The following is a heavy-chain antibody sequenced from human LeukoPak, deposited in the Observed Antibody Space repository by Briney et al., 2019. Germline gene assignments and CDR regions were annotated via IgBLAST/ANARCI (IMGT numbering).Heavy chain of an antibody. V-gene: IGHV1-18*01. CDR2: ISVYNGDT. CDR3: ARSGSYYNDYYYYGMDV. D-gene: IGHD3-10*01. Sequence: ASVKVSCKASGYTFNSYGITWVRQAPGQGLEWMGWISVYNGDTKYAQKFQDRVTVTADTSTSTAYMELRSLRSDDTAVYYCARSGSYYNDYYYYGMDVWGKGTTVTVSS. CDR1: GYTFNSYG. J-gene: IGHJ6*04.